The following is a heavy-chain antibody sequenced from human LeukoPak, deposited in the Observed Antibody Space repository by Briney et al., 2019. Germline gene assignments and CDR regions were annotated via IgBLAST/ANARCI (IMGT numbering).Heavy chain of an antibody. V-gene: IGHV4-39*07. CDR1: GGSISSSSYY. Sequence: SETLSLTCTVSGGSISSSSYYWGWIRQPPGKGLEWIGSIYYSGSTYYNPSLKSRVTISVDTSKSQFSLKLSSVTAADTAVYYCASGGYCSSTTCYPNWFDPWGQGTLVTVSS. CDR3: ASGGYCSSTTCYPNWFDP. CDR2: IYYSGST. D-gene: IGHD2-2*01. J-gene: IGHJ5*02.